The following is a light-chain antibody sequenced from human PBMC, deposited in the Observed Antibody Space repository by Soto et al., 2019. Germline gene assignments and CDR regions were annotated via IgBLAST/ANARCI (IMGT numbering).Light chain of an antibody. J-gene: IGKJ1*01. CDR2: DAS. CDR1: QSFTSS. CDR3: QNYNSYLWT. Sequence: DIQMTQSPSTLSVSVGDRVTISCRASQSFTSSLAWYQQKPGKAPKLLIDDASNWAIGVPSRFSGSGSGAEFTLTISSLQPDDFASYYYQNYNSYLWTFGQGTKVDIK. V-gene: IGKV1-5*01.